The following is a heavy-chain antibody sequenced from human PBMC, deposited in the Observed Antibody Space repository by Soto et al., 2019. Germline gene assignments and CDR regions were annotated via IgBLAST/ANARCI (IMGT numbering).Heavy chain of an antibody. CDR1: GGSISSGGYY. CDR3: ARRDVDTAMTFDY. D-gene: IGHD5-18*01. CDR2: IYYSGST. Sequence: PSETLSLTCTVSGGSISSGGYYWSWIRQHPGKGLEWIGYIYYSGSTYYNPSLKSRVTISVDTSKNQFSLKLSSVTAADTAVYYCARRDVDTAMTFDYWGQGTLVTVSS. J-gene: IGHJ4*02. V-gene: IGHV4-31*03.